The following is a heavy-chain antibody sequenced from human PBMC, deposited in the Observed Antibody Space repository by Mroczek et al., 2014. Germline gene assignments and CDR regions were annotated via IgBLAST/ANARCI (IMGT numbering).Heavy chain of an antibody. D-gene: IGHD1-26*01. V-gene: IGHV4-39*01. CDR1: GGSISSSSYY. J-gene: IGHJ3*02. Sequence: QLQQSGGPGLVKPSETLSLTCTVSGGSISSSSYYWGWIRQPPGKGLEWIGSIYYSGSTYYNPSLKSRVTISVDTSKNQFSLKLSSVTAADTAVYYCARHNMRAEWELPRPNDAFDIWGQGTMVTVSS. CDR2: IYYSGST. CDR3: ARHNMRAEWELPRPNDAFDI.